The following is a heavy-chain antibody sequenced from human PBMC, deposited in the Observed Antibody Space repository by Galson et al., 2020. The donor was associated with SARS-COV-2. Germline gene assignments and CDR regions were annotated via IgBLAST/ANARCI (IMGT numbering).Heavy chain of an antibody. V-gene: IGHV6-1*01. J-gene: IGHJ4*02. CDR2: TYYRSKWYN. Sequence: SQTLSLTCATSGDSVSSNSAAWNCITQSPSRGLEWLGRTYYRSKWYNDYAKSVKGRITINPDTSKNQFSLQLNSVTPEDTAVYYCTRGWGFAYWGQGTLVIVSS. D-gene: IGHD7-27*01. CDR1: GDSVSSNSAA. CDR3: TRGWGFAY.